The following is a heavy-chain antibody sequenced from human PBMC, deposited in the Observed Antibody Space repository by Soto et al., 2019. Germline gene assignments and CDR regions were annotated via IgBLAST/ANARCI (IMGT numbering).Heavy chain of an antibody. J-gene: IGHJ6*02. D-gene: IGHD3-22*01. CDR2: IKSKTDGGTT. CDR1: GFTFSNAW. V-gene: IGHV3-15*07. CDR3: TTGAYYDSSGRTTHYYYYGMDV. Sequence: GGSLRLSCAASGFTFSNAWMNWVRQAPGKGLEWVGRIKSKTDGGTTDYAAPVKGRFTISRDDSKNTLYLQMNSLKTEDTAVYYCTTGAYYDSSGRTTHYYYYGMDVWGQGTTVTVSS.